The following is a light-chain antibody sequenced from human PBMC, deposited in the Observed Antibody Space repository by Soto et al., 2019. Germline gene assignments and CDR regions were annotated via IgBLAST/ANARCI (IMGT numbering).Light chain of an antibody. V-gene: IGKV3-11*01. Sequence: EIVVTQSPATLSLSPGERATLSCRTSQNVNRYLAWYQQKPGQAPRLLIYDASNRATGVPARFSGSGSGTGFTLTVSSLEPEDFAVYYCQQRGERPITFGQGTRLEIK. J-gene: IGKJ5*01. CDR3: QQRGERPIT. CDR2: DAS. CDR1: QNVNRY.